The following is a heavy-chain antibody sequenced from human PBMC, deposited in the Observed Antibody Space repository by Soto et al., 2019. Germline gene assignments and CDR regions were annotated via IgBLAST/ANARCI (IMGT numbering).Heavy chain of an antibody. D-gene: IGHD6-13*01. V-gene: IGHV5-10-1*01. CDR1: GYSCTSYW. Sequence: PVQSLKMSRNVSGYSCTSYWISWVRQIPRKGLEWMGRIDPSDSYTNYSPSFQGHVTISADKSISTAYLQSSSLKASDTAMYYCATRAAAAARPSYYYYGMDVWGQGTTVTVSS. J-gene: IGHJ6*02. CDR3: ATRAAAAARPSYYYYGMDV. CDR2: IDPSDSYT.